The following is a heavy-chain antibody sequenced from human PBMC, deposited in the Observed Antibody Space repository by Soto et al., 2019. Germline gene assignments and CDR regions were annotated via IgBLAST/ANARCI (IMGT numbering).Heavy chain of an antibody. CDR2: ISAYNGNT. D-gene: IGHD2-15*01. J-gene: IGHJ6*02. V-gene: IGHV1-18*01. CDR3: ARECGGSCYYYYYGIDV. Sequence: ASVKVSCKASGYTFTSYGISWVRQAPGQGLEWMGWISAYNGNTNYAQKLQGRVTMTTDTSTSTAYMELRSLRSDDTAVYYCARECGGSCYYYYYGIDVWGQGTTVTVSS. CDR1: GYTFTSYG.